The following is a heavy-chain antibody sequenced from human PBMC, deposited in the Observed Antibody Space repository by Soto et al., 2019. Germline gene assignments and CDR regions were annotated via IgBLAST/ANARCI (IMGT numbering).Heavy chain of an antibody. V-gene: IGHV5-10-1*01. J-gene: IGHJ4*02. CDR3: ARHPGYSYDNDY. Sequence: GDSLKVFWKGSGYIFTTYLISWVRQMPGKGLEWMGRIDPSDSYTNYSPSFQGHVTNSADKSISTAYLQWSSLKASDTAMYYCARHPGYSYDNDYWGQGTLVTVS. CDR2: IDPSDSYT. D-gene: IGHD5-18*01. CDR1: GYIFTTYL.